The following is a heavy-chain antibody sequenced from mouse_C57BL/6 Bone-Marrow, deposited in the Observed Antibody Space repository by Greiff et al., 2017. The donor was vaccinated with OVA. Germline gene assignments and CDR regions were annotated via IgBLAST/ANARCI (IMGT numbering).Heavy chain of an antibody. CDR1: GYTFTSYW. CDR2: LDPSDSYT. Sequence: QVQLQQSGAELVRPGTSVKLSYKASGYTFTSYWMHWVKQRPGQGLEWIGVLDPSDSYTNYNQKLKGKATLTVDTPSSTAYMQLSSLTSEDSAVYYCARDGNYEGFDYWGQGTTLTVSS. D-gene: IGHD2-1*01. J-gene: IGHJ2*01. V-gene: IGHV1-59*01. CDR3: ARDGNYEGFDY.